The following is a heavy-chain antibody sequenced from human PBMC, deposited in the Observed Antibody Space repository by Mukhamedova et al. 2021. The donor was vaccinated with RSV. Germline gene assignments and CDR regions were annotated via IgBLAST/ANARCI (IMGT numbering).Heavy chain of an antibody. CDR3: AKDRGYSYGYRY. Sequence: GLEWVSVISGSGGSTYYADSVKGRFTISRDNSKNTLYLQMNSLRAEDTAVYYCAKDRGYSYGYRYWGQGTLVTVYS. D-gene: IGHD5-18*01. CDR2: ISGSGGST. V-gene: IGHV3-23*01. J-gene: IGHJ4*02.